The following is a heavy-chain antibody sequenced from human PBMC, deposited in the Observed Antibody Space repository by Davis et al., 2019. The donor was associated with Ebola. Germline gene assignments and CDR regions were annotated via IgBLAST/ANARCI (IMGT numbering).Heavy chain of an antibody. CDR3: ARRINSYGYLVDY. Sequence: GESLKISCKGSGYSFSSNWIGWVRQMPGKGLEWMGIIYPGDSDTRYSPSFQGQVTISADKSINTAYLQWSNLEASDTAMYYCARRINSYGYLVDYWGQGTLVTVSS. D-gene: IGHD5-18*01. V-gene: IGHV5-51*01. CDR2: IYPGDSDT. CDR1: GYSFSSNW. J-gene: IGHJ4*02.